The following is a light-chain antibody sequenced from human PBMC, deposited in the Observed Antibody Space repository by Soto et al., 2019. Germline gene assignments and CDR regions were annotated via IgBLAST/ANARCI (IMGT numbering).Light chain of an antibody. V-gene: IGLV2-14*01. CDR2: EVS. Sequence: SVLTQPASVSGSPGQSITISCTGTRSDVGGSNYVSWYQHHPGKAPKLMIYEVSNRPSGISNRFSGSKSGNTASLTISGLQAEDEADYYCSSYTSNSTPYVFGTGTKVTV. CDR1: RSDVGGSNY. J-gene: IGLJ1*01. CDR3: SSYTSNSTPYV.